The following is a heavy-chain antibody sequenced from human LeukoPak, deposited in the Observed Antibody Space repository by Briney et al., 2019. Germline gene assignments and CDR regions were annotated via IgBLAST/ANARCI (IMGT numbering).Heavy chain of an antibody. CDR1: GFTFSSYW. CDR2: IKQDGSEK. CDR3: ARDLGSSGYSNY. V-gene: IGHV3-7*01. Sequence: PGGSLRLSCAASGFTFSSYWMSWVRQAPGKGLERMANIKQDGSEKYYVYSVKGRFTISRDNAKNSLSLPMNSLRAEDTAVYYCARDLGSSGYSNYWGQGTLVTVSS. J-gene: IGHJ4*02. D-gene: IGHD3-22*01.